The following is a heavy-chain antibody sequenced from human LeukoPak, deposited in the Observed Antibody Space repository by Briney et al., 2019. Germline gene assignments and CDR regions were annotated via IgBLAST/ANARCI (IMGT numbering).Heavy chain of an antibody. D-gene: IGHD3-22*01. V-gene: IGHV4-59*12. CDR3: ARFHTYYYDTDY. Sequence: SETLSLTCTVSGGSISSYYWSWIRQPPGKGLEWIGYIYYSGSTNYNPSLKSRVTISVDTSKNQFSLKLSSVTAADTAVYYCARFHTYYYDTDYWGQGTLVTVSS. J-gene: IGHJ4*02. CDR1: GGSISSYY. CDR2: IYYSGST.